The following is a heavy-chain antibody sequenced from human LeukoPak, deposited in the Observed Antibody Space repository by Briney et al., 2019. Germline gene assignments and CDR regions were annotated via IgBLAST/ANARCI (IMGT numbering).Heavy chain of an antibody. D-gene: IGHD3-22*01. CDR1: GGSISSGGYS. CDR2: IYHSGST. CDR3: ARAPYDSSGYYPFDY. V-gene: IGHV4-30-2*01. Sequence: SQTLSLTCAVSGGSISSGGYSWSWIRQPPGKGLEWIGYIYHSGSTYYNPSLKSRVTISVDRSKNQFSLKLSFVTAADTAVYYCARAPYDSSGYYPFDYWGQGTLVTVSS. J-gene: IGHJ4*02.